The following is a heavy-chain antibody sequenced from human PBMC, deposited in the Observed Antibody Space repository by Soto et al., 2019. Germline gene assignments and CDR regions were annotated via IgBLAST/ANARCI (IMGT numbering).Heavy chain of an antibody. CDR3: AKRAFYGSGIPNYYGMDV. V-gene: IGHV3-23*01. CDR2: ISGTGGGT. J-gene: IGHJ6*02. Sequence: EVHLLESGGGLVQPGGSLRLSCAASGFTFSNYATTWVRQAPGKGLEWVSVISGTGGGTNNADSAKGRFTTSRDNSKNTLYLRMNSLRAEDTAVYYCAKRAFYGSGIPNYYGMDVWGQGTAVTVSS. CDR1: GFTFSNYA. D-gene: IGHD3-10*01.